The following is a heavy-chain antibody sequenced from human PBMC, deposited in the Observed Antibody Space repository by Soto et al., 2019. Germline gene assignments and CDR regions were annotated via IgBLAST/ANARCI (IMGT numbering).Heavy chain of an antibody. V-gene: IGHV3-33*01. CDR3: ARDLYSGSYLTDYYYYYGMDV. J-gene: IGHJ6*02. Sequence: PGGSLRLSCAASGFTFSSYGMHWVRQAPGKGLEWVAVIWYDGSNKYYADSVKGRFTISRDNSKNTLYLQMNSLRAEDTAVYYCARDLYSGSYLTDYYYYYGMDVWGQGTTVTVS. CDR1: GFTFSSYG. CDR2: IWYDGSNK. D-gene: IGHD1-26*01.